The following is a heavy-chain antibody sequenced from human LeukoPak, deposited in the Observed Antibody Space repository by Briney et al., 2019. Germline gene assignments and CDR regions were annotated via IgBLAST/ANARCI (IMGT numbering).Heavy chain of an antibody. CDR2: MNPNSGNT. D-gene: IGHD3-10*01. J-gene: IGHJ5*02. CDR3: ARVWFGESAFDP. CDR1: GYTFTSYD. Sequence: ASVKVSCKASGYTFTSYDINWVRQATGQGLEWMGWMNPNSGNTVYAQKFQGRVTMTRNTSISAAYMELSSLRSEDTAVYYCARVWFGESAFDPWGQGTLVTVSS. V-gene: IGHV1-8*01.